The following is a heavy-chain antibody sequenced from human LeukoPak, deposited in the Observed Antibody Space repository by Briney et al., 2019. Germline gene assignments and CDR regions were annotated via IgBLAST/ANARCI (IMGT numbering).Heavy chain of an antibody. D-gene: IGHD3-10*01. CDR2: IIPIFGTA. Sequence: GASVKVSCKASGGTFSSYAISWVRQAPGQGLEWMGGIIPIFGTANYAQKFQGRVTITADESTSTAYMELSSLRSEDTAVYYCARGSWEFGEGPGFYPTPYYYYGMDVWGQGTTVTVSS. V-gene: IGHV1-69*01. CDR1: GGTFSSYA. J-gene: IGHJ6*02. CDR3: ARGSWEFGEGPGFYPTPYYYYGMDV.